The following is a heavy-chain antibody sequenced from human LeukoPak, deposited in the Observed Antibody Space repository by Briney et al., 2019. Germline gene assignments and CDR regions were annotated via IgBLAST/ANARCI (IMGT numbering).Heavy chain of an antibody. J-gene: IGHJ3*02. D-gene: IGHD3-22*01. CDR2: INWNGGST. V-gene: IGHV3-20*04. Sequence: GGSLRLSCAASGFTFEDYGISWVRQAPGKGLEWVSGINWNGGSTGYADSVKGRFTISRGNAKNSLYLQMNSLRAEDTALYYCARGAPGVYDSSGYYRPDAFDIWGQGTMVTVSS. CDR1: GFTFEDYG. CDR3: ARGAPGVYDSSGYYRPDAFDI.